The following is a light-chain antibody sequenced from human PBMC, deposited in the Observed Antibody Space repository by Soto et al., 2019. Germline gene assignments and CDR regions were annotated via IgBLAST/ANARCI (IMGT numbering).Light chain of an antibody. V-gene: IGKV3-20*01. CDR3: QQYGRSPFT. J-gene: IGKJ3*01. CDR2: GAS. Sequence: EIVLTQSPGTLSLSPGERATLSCRASQSVGSSFFAWYQQRPGQSPRLLVYGASSRATGIPDRFSGSGSATDFTLTISRLEPQDFAVYYCQQYGRSPFTFGPGTRVDI. CDR1: QSVGSSF.